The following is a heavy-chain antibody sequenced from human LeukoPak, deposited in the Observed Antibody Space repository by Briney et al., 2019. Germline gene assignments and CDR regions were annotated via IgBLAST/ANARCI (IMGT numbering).Heavy chain of an antibody. CDR1: GGSISSYY. J-gene: IGHJ4*02. D-gene: IGHD3-10*01. CDR2: IYYSGST. Sequence: PSETLSLTCTVSGGSISSYYWSWIRQPPGKGLEWIGYIYYSGSTNYNPSLKSRVTISVDTSKNQFSLKLSSVTAADTAVYYCVRGVWGVRGVITNFDYWGQGTLVTVSS. CDR3: VRGVWGVRGVITNFDY. V-gene: IGHV4-59*01.